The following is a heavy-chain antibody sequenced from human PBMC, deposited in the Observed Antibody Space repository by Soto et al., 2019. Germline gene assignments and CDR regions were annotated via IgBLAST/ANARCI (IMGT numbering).Heavy chain of an antibody. J-gene: IGHJ4*02. D-gene: IGHD2-15*01. CDR1: GGSFSGYY. CDR2: INHSGST. V-gene: IGHV4-34*01. CDR3: ASIDCSGGSCYAGLTY. Sequence: SETLSLTCAVYGGSFSGYYWSWIRQPPGKGLEWIGEINHSGSTNYNPSLKSRVTISVDTSKNQFSLKLSSVTAADTAVYYCASIDCSGGSCYAGLTYWGQGTLVTVSS.